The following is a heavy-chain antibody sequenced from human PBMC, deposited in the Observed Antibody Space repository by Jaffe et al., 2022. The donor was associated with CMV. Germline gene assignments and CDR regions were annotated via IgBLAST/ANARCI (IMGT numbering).Heavy chain of an antibody. CDR1: GGSVSSGSYY. J-gene: IGHJ5*02. CDR3: AREGTYYDILTGYYIDNWFDP. D-gene: IGHD3-9*01. V-gene: IGHV4-61*01. CDR2: IYYSGST. Sequence: QVQLQESGPGLVKPSETLSLTCTVSGGSVSSGSYYWSWIRQPPGKGLEWIGYIYYSGSTNYNPSLKSRVTISVDTSKNQFSLKLSSVTAADTAVYYCAREGTYYDILTGYYIDNWFDPWGQGTLVTVSS.